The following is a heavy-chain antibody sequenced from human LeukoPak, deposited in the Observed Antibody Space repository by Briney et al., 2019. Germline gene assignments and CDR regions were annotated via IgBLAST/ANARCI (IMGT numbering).Heavy chain of an antibody. CDR3: ARAGPAGVYNSFDY. CDR1: GFTFSSYW. Sequence: QPGGSLRLSCAASGFTFSSYWMSWVRQAPGKGLEWVANIKQDGSEKYYVDSVKGRFTISRDNAKNTLYLQMNSLRAEDTAVYYCARAGPAGVYNSFDYWGQGTLATVSS. V-gene: IGHV3-7*02. CDR2: IKQDGSEK. D-gene: IGHD5-24*01. J-gene: IGHJ4*02.